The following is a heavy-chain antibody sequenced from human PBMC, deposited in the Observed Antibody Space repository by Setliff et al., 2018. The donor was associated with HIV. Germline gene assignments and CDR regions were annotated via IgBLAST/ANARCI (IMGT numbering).Heavy chain of an antibody. CDR2: MSHSGST. D-gene: IGHD1-26*01. J-gene: IGHJ4*02. CDR1: GGSFTEYY. CDR3: ARVRGSSYFGTFDY. Sequence: SETLSLTCAVYGGSFTEYYWNWIRQPPGKELEWIGEMSHSGSTKYNPSLKSRVTISGDTSKNQFSLNVNSVTAAGTAVYYCARVRGSSYFGTFDYWGQGALVTVLL. V-gene: IGHV4-34*01.